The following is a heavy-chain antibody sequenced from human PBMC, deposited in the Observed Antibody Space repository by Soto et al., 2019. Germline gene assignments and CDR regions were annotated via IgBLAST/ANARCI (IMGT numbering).Heavy chain of an antibody. CDR1: GGTFSSYA. CDR3: ASGFLEWSNFDY. D-gene: IGHD3-3*01. CDR2: IIPIFGTA. J-gene: IGHJ4*02. Sequence: SVKVSCKASGGTFSSYAISWVRQAPGQGLEWMGGIIPIFGTANYAQKFQGRVTITADESTSTAYMELSSLRSEDTAVYYCASGFLEWSNFDYWGQGTLVTVSS. V-gene: IGHV1-69*13.